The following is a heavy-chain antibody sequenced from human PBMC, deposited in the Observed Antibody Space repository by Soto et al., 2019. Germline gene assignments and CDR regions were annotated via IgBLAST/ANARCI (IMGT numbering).Heavy chain of an antibody. Sequence: QVQLQESGPGLVKPPETLSLTCTVSGVSISNFYWSWIRQPPGKGLEWIGYVDYSGTANYNPSLKSRVSMSVDTSKNQLSLKVTSVTAADTAMYYCARADTAMTTPFDYWGKGTLVTVSS. V-gene: IGHV4-59*12. CDR2: VDYSGTA. D-gene: IGHD5-18*01. CDR3: ARADTAMTTPFDY. CDR1: GVSISNFY. J-gene: IGHJ4*02.